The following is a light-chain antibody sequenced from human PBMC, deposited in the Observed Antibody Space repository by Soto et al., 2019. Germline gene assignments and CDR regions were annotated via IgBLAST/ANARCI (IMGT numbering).Light chain of an antibody. CDR2: GAS. Sequence: EIVMTQSPATLSVSPGERATLSCRASQSVSSNLAWDQQKPGQAPRPLIYGASTRATGIPARFRGSGSGTEFTLTISSLQSEDFSVYYCQQYNNWPPWTCGQGTKVEIK. CDR1: QSVSSN. J-gene: IGKJ1*01. V-gene: IGKV3-15*01. CDR3: QQYNNWPPWT.